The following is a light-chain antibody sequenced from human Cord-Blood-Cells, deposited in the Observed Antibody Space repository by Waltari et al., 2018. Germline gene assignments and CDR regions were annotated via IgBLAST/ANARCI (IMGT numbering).Light chain of an antibody. CDR1: SSDVGIYNL. V-gene: IGLV2-23*02. CDR2: EVS. CDR3: CSYAGSSTLV. Sequence: QSALTQPASVSGSPGPSITISCTGTSSDVGIYNLVSWYQQHPGKAPKPMIYEVSKRPSGVSNRFSGSKSGNTASLTISGLQAEDEADYYCCSYAGSSTLVFGGGTKLTVL. J-gene: IGLJ2*01.